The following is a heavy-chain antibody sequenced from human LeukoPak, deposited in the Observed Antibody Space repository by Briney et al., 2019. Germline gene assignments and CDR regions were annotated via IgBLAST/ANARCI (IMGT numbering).Heavy chain of an antibody. D-gene: IGHD3-22*01. CDR1: GGSISGYY. CDR3: ARDTAYYYDSSGYLFDY. CDR2: IHSNGYT. J-gene: IGHJ4*02. V-gene: IGHV4-59*12. Sequence: SETLSLTCTVSGGSISGYYWSWIRQPPGQGLEWIAYIHSNGYTNYNPSLKSRVTISVDTSKNQFSLKLSSVTAADTAVYYCARDTAYYYDSSGYLFDYWGQGTLVTVSS.